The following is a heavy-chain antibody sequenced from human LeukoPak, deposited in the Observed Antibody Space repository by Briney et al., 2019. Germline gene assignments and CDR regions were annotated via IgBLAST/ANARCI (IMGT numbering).Heavy chain of an antibody. CDR2: ISSSSSYI. J-gene: IGHJ4*02. CDR1: GFTFNSYS. Sequence: GGSLRLSCAASGFTFNSYSMNWVRQAPGKGLEWVSSISSSSSYIYYADSVKGRFTISRDNAKNSLYLQMNSLRAEDTAVYYCARDLGGDYFDHWGQGTLVTVSS. CDR3: ARDLGGDYFDH. D-gene: IGHD1-26*01. V-gene: IGHV3-21*01.